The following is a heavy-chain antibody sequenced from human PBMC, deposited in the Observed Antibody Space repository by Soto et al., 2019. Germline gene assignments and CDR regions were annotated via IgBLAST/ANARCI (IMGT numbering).Heavy chain of an antibody. Sequence: PGGSLRLSCAASGFSFNSYVMAWVRQAPGKGLEWVSAMTSGGSTYYPDSVKGRFTISRDSSENTLYLQMNSLRVEDTAVYYCAKASASSWTHYFDSLGHGTLVTVSS. CDR3: AKASASSWTHYFDS. CDR2: MTSGGST. D-gene: IGHD6-13*01. J-gene: IGHJ4*01. CDR1: GFSFNSYV. V-gene: IGHV3-23*01.